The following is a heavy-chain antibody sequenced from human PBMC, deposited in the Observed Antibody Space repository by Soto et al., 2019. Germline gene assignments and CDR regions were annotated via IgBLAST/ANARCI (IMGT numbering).Heavy chain of an antibody. D-gene: IGHD1-1*01. Sequence: QLQLQESGPGLVKASETLSLTCSVSTNSLSDSASYWGWIRQPPGKGLEWIGTIYYSANTYHNPSLKSRVTPSLDKPKKQLSLRLRSVTVADTGVYYCAATSGTTSGFDVWGPGTTVAVYS. V-gene: IGHV4-39*01. CDR2: IYYSANT. CDR3: AATSGTTSGFDV. J-gene: IGHJ3*01. CDR1: TNSLSDSASY.